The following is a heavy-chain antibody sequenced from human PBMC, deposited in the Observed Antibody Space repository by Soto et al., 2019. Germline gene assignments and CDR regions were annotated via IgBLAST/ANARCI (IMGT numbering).Heavy chain of an antibody. CDR2: HHSDST. Sequence: QVQLQESGPGLVKPSETLSLPCTVSGGSMRGQHWSWIRQPPGKGLEWIGHHSDSTNYNPARKSRITISADTSKNQFSLKLSSVTAADPAVYYCATYTVGEGGRGYWGQGTQVTVAS. V-gene: IGHV4-4*09. CDR1: GGSMRGQH. CDR3: ATYTVGEGGRGY. D-gene: IGHD3-16*01. J-gene: IGHJ4*02.